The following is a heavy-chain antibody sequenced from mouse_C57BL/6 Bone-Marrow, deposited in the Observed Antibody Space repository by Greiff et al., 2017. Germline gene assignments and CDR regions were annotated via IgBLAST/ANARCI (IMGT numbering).Heavy chain of an antibody. CDR3: ARDQDYYGSSYGWYFDV. V-gene: IGHV5-16*01. CDR1: GFTFSDYY. Sequence: DVKLVESEGGLVQPGSSMKLSCTASGFTFSDYYMAWVRQVPEKGLEWVANINYDGSSTYYLDSLKSRFIISRDNAKNILYLQMSSLKSEDTATYYCARDQDYYGSSYGWYFDVWGTGTTVTVSS. J-gene: IGHJ1*03. D-gene: IGHD1-1*01. CDR2: INYDGSST.